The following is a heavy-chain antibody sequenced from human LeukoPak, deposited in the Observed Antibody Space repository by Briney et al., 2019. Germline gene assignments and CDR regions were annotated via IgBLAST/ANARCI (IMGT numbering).Heavy chain of an antibody. V-gene: IGHV3-7*01. D-gene: IGHD2-2*01. CDR3: ARDQIVVVPAAITRYYYMDV. CDR1: GFTFSSYW. CDR2: IKQDGSEK. Sequence: GGSLRLSCAASGFTFSSYWMSWVRQAPGKGLEWVANIKQDGSEKYYVDSVKGRFTISRDNAKNSLYLQMNSLRAEDTAVYYCARDQIVVVPAAITRYYYMDVWGKGTTVTVSS. J-gene: IGHJ6*03.